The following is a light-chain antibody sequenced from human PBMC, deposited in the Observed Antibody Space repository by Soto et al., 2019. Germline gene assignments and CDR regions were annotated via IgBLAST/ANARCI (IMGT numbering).Light chain of an antibody. CDR2: DTS. CDR1: TGAVTSGHY. CDR3: LLSCSGARLVV. J-gene: IGLJ2*01. Sequence: QAVVTQEPSLTVSPGGTVTLTCGSSTGAVTSGHYPYWFQQKPGQAPRTLIYDTSNKHSWTPARFSGSLLGGKAALTLSGAQPEDEAEYYCLLSCSGARLVVFGGGTKVTVL. V-gene: IGLV7-46*01.